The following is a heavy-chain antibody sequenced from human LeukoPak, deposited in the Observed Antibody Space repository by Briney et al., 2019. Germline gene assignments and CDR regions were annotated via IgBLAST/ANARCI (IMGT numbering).Heavy chain of an antibody. CDR2: ISSSSSTI. CDR1: GFTFSSYS. D-gene: IGHD3-22*01. Sequence: GGSLRLSCAASGFTFSSYSMNWVRQAPGKGLEWVSYISSSSSTIYYADSVKGRFTISRDNAKNSLYLQMNSLRAEDTAVYYCARLTYYYDSSGPEPDAFDIWGQGTMVTVSS. V-gene: IGHV3-48*04. CDR3: ARLTYYYDSSGPEPDAFDI. J-gene: IGHJ3*02.